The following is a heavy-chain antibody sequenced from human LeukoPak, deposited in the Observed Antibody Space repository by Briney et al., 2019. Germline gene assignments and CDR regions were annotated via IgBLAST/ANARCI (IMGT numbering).Heavy chain of an antibody. CDR2: ISSSSSYI. V-gene: IGHV3-21*01. CDR3: AGGANLFVGDAFDI. J-gene: IGHJ3*02. D-gene: IGHD2-21*01. CDR1: GFTFSSYS. Sequence: TGGSLRLSCAASGFTFSSYSMNWVRQAPGKGLEWVSSISSSSSYIYYADSVKGRFTISRDNAKNSLYLQMNSLRAEDTAVYYCAGGANLFVGDAFDIWGQGTMVTVSS.